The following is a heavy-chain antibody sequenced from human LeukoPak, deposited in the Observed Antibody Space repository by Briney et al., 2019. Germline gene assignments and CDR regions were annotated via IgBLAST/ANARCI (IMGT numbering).Heavy chain of an antibody. CDR1: RFTFSSYG. J-gene: IGHJ4*02. V-gene: IGHV3-30*18. D-gene: IGHD4-17*01. CDR3: AKSDYGDLYYFDY. Sequence: GGSLRLSCAASRFTFSSYGMHWVRQAPGKGLGWVAVISYDGSNKYYADSVKGRFTISRDNSKNTLYLQMNSLRAEDTAVYYCAKSDYGDLYYFDYWGQGTLVTVSS. CDR2: ISYDGSNK.